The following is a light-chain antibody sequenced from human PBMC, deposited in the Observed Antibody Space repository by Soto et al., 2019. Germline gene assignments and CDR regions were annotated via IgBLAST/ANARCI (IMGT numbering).Light chain of an antibody. Sequence: QSALTQPASVSGSPGQSITISCTGTSSDVGGYNYVSWYHQHPGKAPKLMIYDVSNRPSGVSNRFSGSKSGNTASLTISGLQAEDEADYYCSSYTSSSTFGYVFGTGTKLTVL. V-gene: IGLV2-14*01. CDR3: SSYTSSSTFGYV. J-gene: IGLJ1*01. CDR1: SSDVGGYNY. CDR2: DVS.